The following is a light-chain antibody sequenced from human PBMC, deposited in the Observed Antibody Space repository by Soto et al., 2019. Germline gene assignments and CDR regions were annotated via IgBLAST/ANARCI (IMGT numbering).Light chain of an antibody. CDR3: QQYYITPIT. V-gene: IGKV4-1*01. J-gene: IGKJ5*01. CDR1: KNILYRSDNKNY. CDR2: WAS. Sequence: DIVMTQSPDSLAVALGERANINFKSSKNILYRSDNKNYLSWYQQKQRQPXKXXIYWASTRESGVPDRFSGSGSGTDLTITISSLQAEDVEVYYCQQYYITPITFGQGTRREIK.